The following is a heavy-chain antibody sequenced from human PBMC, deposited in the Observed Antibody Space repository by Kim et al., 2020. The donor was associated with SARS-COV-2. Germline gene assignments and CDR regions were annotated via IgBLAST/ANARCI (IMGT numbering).Heavy chain of an antibody. J-gene: IGHJ6*02. V-gene: IGHV3-48*01. D-gene: IGHD3-10*01. CDR1: GFTFSSYS. Sequence: GGSLRLSCAASGFTFSSYSMNWVRHAPGKGLEWVSYISSSSSTIYYADSVKGRFTISRDNAKNSLYLQMNSLRAEDTAVEYCASSMVRGVYYYGMDVWG. CDR2: ISSSSSTI. CDR3: ASSMVRGVYYYGMDV.